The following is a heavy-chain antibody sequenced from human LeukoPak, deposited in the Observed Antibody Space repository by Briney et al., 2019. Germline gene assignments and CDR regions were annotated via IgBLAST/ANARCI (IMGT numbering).Heavy chain of an antibody. CDR2: ISGSGGST. CDR1: GFTFSSYG. D-gene: IGHD6-19*01. Sequence: HPGGSLRLSCAASGFTFSSYGMSWVRQAPGKGLEWVSAISGSGGSTYYADSVKGRFTISRDNSKNTLYLQMNSLRAEDTAVYYCAKDSSGWYMFDYWGQGTLVTVSS. V-gene: IGHV3-23*01. J-gene: IGHJ4*02. CDR3: AKDSSGWYMFDY.